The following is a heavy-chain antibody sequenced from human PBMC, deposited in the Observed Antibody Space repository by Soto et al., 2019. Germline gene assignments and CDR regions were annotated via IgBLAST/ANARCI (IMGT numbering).Heavy chain of an antibody. J-gene: IGHJ6*02. Sequence: PSQTLSLTCAISGDSVSDNSVAWSWIRQSPLRGLECLGRTYCRSKWYSDYAVPVKSRITINPDTSKNQFSLQLNSVTPEDTAVYYCTSATGERTLYYGMDVWGQGTTVTVSS. V-gene: IGHV6-1*01. D-gene: IGHD3-16*01. CDR2: TYCRSKWYS. CDR3: TSATGERTLYYGMDV. CDR1: GDSVSDNSVA.